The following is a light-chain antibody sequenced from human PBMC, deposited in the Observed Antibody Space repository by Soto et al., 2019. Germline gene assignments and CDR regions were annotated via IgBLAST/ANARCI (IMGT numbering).Light chain of an antibody. CDR3: SSYTSSSTPYV. J-gene: IGLJ1*01. CDR1: SSDVGGYNY. Sequence: QSALTQPASVSGSPGQSITISCTGTSSDVGGYNYVSWYQQHPGKAPKLMISEVSNRPSGLSNRFSGSKSGNTASLTISGLQAEDEADYYCSSYTSSSTPYVFGTGTKLIVL. V-gene: IGLV2-14*01. CDR2: EVS.